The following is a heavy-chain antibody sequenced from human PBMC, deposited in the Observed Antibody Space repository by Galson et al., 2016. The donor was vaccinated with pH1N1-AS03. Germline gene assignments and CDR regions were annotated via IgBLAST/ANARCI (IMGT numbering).Heavy chain of an antibody. V-gene: IGHV3-7*03. CDR1: GFGFSAYW. J-gene: IGHJ4*02. CDR2: IRQDGRQT. Sequence: SLRLSCAASGFGFSAYWMTWVRQAPGKGLEWVANIRQDGRQTSYVDSVRDRFTISRDNAKNSLYLQMNTLRAEDTAVYYCVRDWGAFEDYWGQGNLVTVSS. CDR3: VRDWGAFEDY. D-gene: IGHD3-16*01.